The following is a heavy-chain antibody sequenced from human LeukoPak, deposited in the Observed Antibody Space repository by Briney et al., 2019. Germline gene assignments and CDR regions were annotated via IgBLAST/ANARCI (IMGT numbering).Heavy chain of an antibody. D-gene: IGHD4-23*01. V-gene: IGHV1-18*01. CDR1: GGTFSSYG. CDR3: ARGLYGGNLDY. CDR2: ISAYNGNT. Sequence: ASVRVSCKASGGTFSSYGISWVRQAPGQGLEWMGWISAYNGNTNYAQKLQGRVTMTTDTSTSTAYMELRSLRSDDTAVYYCARGLYGGNLDYWGQGTLVTVSS. J-gene: IGHJ4*02.